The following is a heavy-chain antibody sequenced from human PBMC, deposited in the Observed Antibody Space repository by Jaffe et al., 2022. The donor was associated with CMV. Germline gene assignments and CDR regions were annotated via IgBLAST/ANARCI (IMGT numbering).Heavy chain of an antibody. J-gene: IGHJ5*02. D-gene: IGHD2-2*01. V-gene: IGHV5-51*01. CDR3: ARVHHCSTSCDRNWFDP. CDR1: GYSFTSYW. Sequence: EVQLVQSGAEVKKPGESLKISCKGSGYSFTSYWIGWVRQMPGKGLEWMGIIYPGDSDTRYSPSFQGQVTISADKSISTAYLQWSSLKASDTAMYYCARVHHCSTSCDRNWFDPWGQGTLVTVSS. CDR2: IYPGDSDT.